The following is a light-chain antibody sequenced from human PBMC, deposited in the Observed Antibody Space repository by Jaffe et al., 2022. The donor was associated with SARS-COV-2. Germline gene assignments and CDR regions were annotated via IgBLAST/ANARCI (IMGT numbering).Light chain of an antibody. CDR2: GTS. J-gene: IGKJ2*01. CDR1: QSIATY. V-gene: IGKV1-39*01. Sequence: DIQMTQSPSSLSASVGDRVTITCRASQSIATYLNWYQQKPGKAPTVLIYGTSSLQSGVPSRFSGSGSGTDFTLTISSVQPEDFATYYCQQSYSTPPYAFGQGTKLEIK. CDR3: QQSYSTPPYA.